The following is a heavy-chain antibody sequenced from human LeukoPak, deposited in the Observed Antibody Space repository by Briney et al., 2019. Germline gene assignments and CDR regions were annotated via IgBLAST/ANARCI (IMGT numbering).Heavy chain of an antibody. V-gene: IGHV1-69*04. CDR1: GGTFSSYA. J-gene: IGHJ5*02. Sequence: SVKVSCKASGGTFSSYAISWVRQALGQGLEWMGRIIPILGIANYAQKFQGRVTTTADKSTSTAYMELSSLRSEDTAVYYCASNVGYCSGGSCYSIFYNWFDPWGQGTLVTVSS. CDR3: ASNVGYCSGGSCYSIFYNWFDP. D-gene: IGHD2-15*01. CDR2: IIPILGIA.